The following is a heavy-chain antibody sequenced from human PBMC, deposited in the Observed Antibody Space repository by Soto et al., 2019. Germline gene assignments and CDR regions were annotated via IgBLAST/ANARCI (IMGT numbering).Heavy chain of an antibody. D-gene: IGHD1-7*01. CDR1: GFSLSTSGVG. V-gene: IGHV2-5*02. CDR3: AHSHDWNYPAAFDY. J-gene: IGHJ4*02. CDR2: IYWDDDK. Sequence: ASGPKPGKHTQTVTLTCTFSGFSLSTSGVGVGWIRQPPGKALEWLALIYWDDDKRYSPSLKSRLTITKDTSKNQVVLTMTNMDPVDTATYYCAHSHDWNYPAAFDYRGQGTLVTVSS.